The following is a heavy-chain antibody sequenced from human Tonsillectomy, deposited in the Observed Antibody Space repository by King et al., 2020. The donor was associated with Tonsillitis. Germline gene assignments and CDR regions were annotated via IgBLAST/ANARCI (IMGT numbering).Heavy chain of an antibody. Sequence: QLVQSGGGVVQPGRSLRLSCAASGFTFSNYGIHWVRQAPGKGLEWVAVMSYDGSNKYYGDSVKGRFTISRDNSKNTLYLQMNSLRAEDTAVYYCARDFAPLLHSSGWHSYGMDVWGQGTTVTVSS. CDR3: ARDFAPLLHSSGWHSYGMDV. CDR2: MSYDGSNK. J-gene: IGHJ6*02. D-gene: IGHD6-19*01. CDR1: GFTFSNYG. V-gene: IGHV3-33*05.